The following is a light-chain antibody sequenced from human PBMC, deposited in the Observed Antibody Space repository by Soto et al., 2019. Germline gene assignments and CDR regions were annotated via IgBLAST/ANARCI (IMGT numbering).Light chain of an antibody. CDR2: EDN. J-gene: IGLJ2*01. V-gene: IGLV6-57*02. CDR3: QSYDVTTVV. Sequence: NFMLTQPHSVSASPGKTVTISCTGSSGSIVNNYVQWYQQRPGSAPTTVVFEDNQRPSGVPDRFSGSIDSSSNSASLTISGLKTEDEADYYCQSYDVTTVVFGGGTKFTVL. CDR1: SGSIVNNY.